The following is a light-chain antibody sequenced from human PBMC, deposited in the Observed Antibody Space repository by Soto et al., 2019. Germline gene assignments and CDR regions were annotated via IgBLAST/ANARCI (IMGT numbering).Light chain of an antibody. CDR2: AAS. CDR1: QGISSY. V-gene: IGKV1-8*01. CDR3: QQYYSYPPG. Sequence: AIRMTQSPSSLSASTGDRVTITCRASQGISSYLAWYQQKPGKAPKLLIYAASTLQSGVPSRFSGSGSGTDFTLTISCLQSEDFATYYCQQYYSYPPGVVGGTKVDIK. J-gene: IGKJ4*01.